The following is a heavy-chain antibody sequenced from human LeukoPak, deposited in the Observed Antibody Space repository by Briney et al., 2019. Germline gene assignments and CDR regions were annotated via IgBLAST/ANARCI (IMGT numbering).Heavy chain of an antibody. J-gene: IGHJ6*02. D-gene: IGHD3-22*01. CDR2: IIPIFGTA. CDR1: GGTFSSYA. V-gene: IGHV1-69*06. Sequence: ASVKVSCKASGGTFSSYAISWVRQAPGQGLEWMGGIIPIFGTANYAQKFQGRVTITADKFTSTAYMEVSSLRSEDTAVYYCARTNYYDSSGYQGAGTYYYGMDVWGQGTTVTVSS. CDR3: ARTNYYDSSGYQGAGTYYYGMDV.